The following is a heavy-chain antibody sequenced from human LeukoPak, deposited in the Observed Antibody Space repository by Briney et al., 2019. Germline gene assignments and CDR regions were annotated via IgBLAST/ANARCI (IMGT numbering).Heavy chain of an antibody. J-gene: IGHJ5*02. Sequence: ASVMVSCKASGYTFTDYYIHWVRQAPGQGLEWMGWIDPNSGATNYAQKFQGRITMTRDTSISTAYMELSRLRSDDTAVYYCARVGATYSGDPWGQGTLVTVSS. CDR2: IDPNSGAT. CDR1: GYTFTDYY. CDR3: ARVGATYSGDP. V-gene: IGHV1-2*02. D-gene: IGHD1-26*01.